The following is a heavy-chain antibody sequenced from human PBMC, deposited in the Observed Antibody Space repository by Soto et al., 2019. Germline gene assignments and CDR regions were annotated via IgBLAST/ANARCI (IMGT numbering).Heavy chain of an antibody. Sequence: GGSLRLSCAASGFTFSTYNMNWVRQAPGKGLEWVSYISGSSGTIYYADSVKGRFTTSRDNAKNSLYLQMTSLRDADTAVYYCARAKEFLGSWGQGILVTVSS. V-gene: IGHV3-48*02. CDR3: ARAKEFLGS. D-gene: IGHD3-10*01. CDR1: GFTFSTYN. CDR2: ISGSSGTI. J-gene: IGHJ4*02.